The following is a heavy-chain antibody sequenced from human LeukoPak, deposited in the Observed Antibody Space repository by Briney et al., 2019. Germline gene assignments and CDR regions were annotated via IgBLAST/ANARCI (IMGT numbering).Heavy chain of an antibody. CDR2: IYYSGST. V-gene: IGHV4-39*01. CDR3: ARLQWARLEDAFDI. D-gene: IGHD6-19*01. Sequence: SETLSLTCTVSGGSISSSSYYWGWIRQPPGKGLEWIGSIYYSGSTYYSPSLKSRVTISVDTSKNQFSLKLSSVTAADTAVYYCARLQWARLEDAFDIWGQGTMVTVSS. CDR1: GGSISSSSYY. J-gene: IGHJ3*02.